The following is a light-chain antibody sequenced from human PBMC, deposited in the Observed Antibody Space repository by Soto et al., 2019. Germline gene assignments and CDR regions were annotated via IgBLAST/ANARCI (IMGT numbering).Light chain of an antibody. Sequence: IVLTQTPATLSFSPGEIANLSSRASQSVSSYLAWYQQKPGQAPRLLIYDASNRATGIPARFSGSGSGTDFTLTISSLEPEDFAVYYCQQRSNWLITFAQRTRLEI. CDR3: QQRSNWLIT. V-gene: IGKV3-11*01. J-gene: IGKJ5*01. CDR2: DAS. CDR1: QSVSSY.